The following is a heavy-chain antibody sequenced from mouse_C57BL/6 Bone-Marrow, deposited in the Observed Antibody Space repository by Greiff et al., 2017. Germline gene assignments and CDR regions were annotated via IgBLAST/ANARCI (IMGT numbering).Heavy chain of an antibody. D-gene: IGHD2-2*01. CDR3: TALWLRQARDY. V-gene: IGHV6-3*01. CDR2: IRLKSDNYAT. CDR1: GFTFSNYW. Sequence: EVMLVESGGGLVQPGGSMKLSCVASGFTFSNYWMNWVRQSPEKGLEWVAQIRLKSDNYATHYAESVKGRFTISRDDSKSSVYLQMNNVRAEDTGIYYCTALWLRQARDYRGQGTSVTVSS. J-gene: IGHJ4*01.